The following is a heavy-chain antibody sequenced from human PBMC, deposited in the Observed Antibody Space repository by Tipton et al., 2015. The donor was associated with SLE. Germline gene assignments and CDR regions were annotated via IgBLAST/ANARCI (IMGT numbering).Heavy chain of an antibody. CDR2: IYYSGST. D-gene: IGHD3-16*01. Sequence: TLSLTCTVSGGSISSYYWSWIRQPPGKGLEWIGYIYYSGSTNYNPSLKSRVTISVDTSKNQFSLKLSSVTAADTAVYYCARVGGVGTIDSWGQGTLVTVSS. J-gene: IGHJ4*02. V-gene: IGHV4-59*01. CDR1: GGSISSYY. CDR3: ARVGGVGTIDS.